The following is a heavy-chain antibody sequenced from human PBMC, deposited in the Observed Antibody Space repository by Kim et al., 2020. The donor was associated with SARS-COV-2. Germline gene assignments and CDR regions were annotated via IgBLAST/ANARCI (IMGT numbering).Heavy chain of an antibody. Sequence: GGSLRLSCAASGFTFSSNAMSWVRQAPGKGLEWVAAISGSGGSTYYADSVKGRFTISRDNSKNTLYLQMNSLRAEDTAVYYCAKDSPDYYGSSGSLHLNAFEIWGQGTMVSVSS. J-gene: IGHJ3*02. CDR2: ISGSGGST. CDR1: GFTFSSNA. V-gene: IGHV3-23*01. CDR3: AKDSPDYYGSSGSLHLNAFEI. D-gene: IGHD3-22*01.